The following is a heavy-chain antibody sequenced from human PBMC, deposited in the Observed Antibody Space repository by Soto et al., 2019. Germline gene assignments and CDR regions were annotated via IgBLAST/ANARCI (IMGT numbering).Heavy chain of an antibody. CDR1: GFTFTNYR. J-gene: IGHJ4*02. V-gene: IGHV3-74*01. Sequence: HPGWSLRLSCAASGFTFTNYRIHWVRQAPGKGLVWVARINSDGSRINYADSVKGRFTISRDNAKNTVFLQMNSLRDEDSAVYFCARAGDWNYVQDFWGQGTLVTVSS. CDR3: ARAGDWNYVQDF. CDR2: INSDGSRI. D-gene: IGHD1-7*01.